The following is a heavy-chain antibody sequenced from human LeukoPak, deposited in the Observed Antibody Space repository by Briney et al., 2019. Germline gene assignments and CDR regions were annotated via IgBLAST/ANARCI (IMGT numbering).Heavy chain of an antibody. D-gene: IGHD1-14*01. Sequence: PGGSLRLSCAGSGFSFSSYGMHWVRQAPGKGLEWMAFIRSDGSNKYYADSVKGRFIISRDNSKNTLYLQMNSLRPEDTAVYYCARDRPEILFMDAFDIWGQGTMVTVSS. CDR3: ARDRPEILFMDAFDI. J-gene: IGHJ3*02. CDR2: IRSDGSNK. V-gene: IGHV3-30*02. CDR1: GFSFSSYG.